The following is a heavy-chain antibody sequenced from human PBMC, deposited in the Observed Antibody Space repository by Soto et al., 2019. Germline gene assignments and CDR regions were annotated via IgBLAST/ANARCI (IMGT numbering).Heavy chain of an antibody. CDR1: GGSFSGYY. D-gene: IGHD5-12*01. Sequence: SETLSLTCAVYGGSFSGYYWSWIRQPPGKGLGWIGEINHSGSTNYNPSLKSRVTISVDTSKNQFSLKLSSVTAADTAVYYCGRWGIVATGEYSYYYYYMAVRGKRTTAPVSS. CDR3: GRWGIVATGEYSYYYYYMAV. V-gene: IGHV4-34*01. J-gene: IGHJ6*03. CDR2: INHSGST.